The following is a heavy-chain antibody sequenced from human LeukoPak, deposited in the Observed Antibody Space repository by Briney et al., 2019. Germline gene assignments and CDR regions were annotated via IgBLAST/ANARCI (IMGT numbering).Heavy chain of an antibody. CDR1: DNSLYRYI. D-gene: IGHD3-16*01. J-gene: IGHJ6*04. V-gene: IGHV3-21*01. CDR2: ISASSTYT. CDR3: WRLWEGGLRCPLYYYKFGLDG. Sequence: PGGSLRLSRVGSDNSLYRYIINWVRQAPGKGLEWVSSISASSTYTSSAASVKGRFTISRDNAKKSVYLQMGSLRAGDTAVYYWWRLWEGGLRCPLYYYKFGLDGWGKGTTVTVSS.